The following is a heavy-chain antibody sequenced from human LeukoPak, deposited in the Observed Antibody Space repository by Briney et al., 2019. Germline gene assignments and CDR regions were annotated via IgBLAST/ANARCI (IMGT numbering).Heavy chain of an antibody. J-gene: IGHJ4*02. V-gene: IGHV1-69*05. Sequence: GASVKVSCKASGGTFSSYAISWVRQAPGQGLEWMGRIIPIFGTANYAQKFQGRVTITTDESTSTAYMELSSLRPEDTAVYYCARVGFSYYDSSGYQYYFDYWGQGTLVTVSS. CDR3: ARVGFSYYDSSGYQYYFDY. CDR1: GGTFSSYA. D-gene: IGHD3-22*01. CDR2: IIPIFGTA.